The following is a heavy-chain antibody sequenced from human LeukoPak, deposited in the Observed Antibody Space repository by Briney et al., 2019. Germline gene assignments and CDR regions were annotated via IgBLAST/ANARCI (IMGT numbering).Heavy chain of an antibody. V-gene: IGHV4-61*03. CDR1: GGSISSGDYY. CDR3: ARGSGSFTIPFDF. Sequence: SQTLSLTCTVSGGSISSGDYYWSWIRQPPGKGLEWIGYIYYSGITNYNPSLKSRVTISVDTSKNHFSLKLTSVTAADTAVYYCARGSGSFTIPFDFWGQGTLVTVSS. CDR2: IYYSGIT. D-gene: IGHD3-10*01. J-gene: IGHJ4*02.